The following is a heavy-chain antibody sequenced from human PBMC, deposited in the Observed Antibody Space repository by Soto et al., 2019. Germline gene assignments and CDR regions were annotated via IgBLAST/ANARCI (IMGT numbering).Heavy chain of an antibody. J-gene: IGHJ6*02. D-gene: IGHD2-2*01. CDR1: GGTFSSYA. CDR3: ARGCISTSCYPPPFGMDV. V-gene: IGHV1-69*12. Sequence: QVQLVQSGAEVKKPGSSVKVSCKASGGTFSSYAISWVRQAPGQGLEWMGGIIPIFGTANYAQKFQGRVTITADXXTXTVXMELSSLRSEDTAVYYCARGCISTSCYPPPFGMDVWGQGTTVTVSS. CDR2: IIPIFGTA.